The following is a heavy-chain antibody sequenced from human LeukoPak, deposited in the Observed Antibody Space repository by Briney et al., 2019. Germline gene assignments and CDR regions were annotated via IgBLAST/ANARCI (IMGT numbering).Heavy chain of an antibody. Sequence: RSETLSLTCTVSGGSISSYYWSWIRQPPGKGLEWIGYIYYSGSTNYNPSLKSRVTISVDTSKNQFSLKLSSVTAADTAVYYCARGFYGSGSYSPPYYYMDVWGKGTTVTISS. D-gene: IGHD3-10*01. V-gene: IGHV4-59*01. CDR2: IYYSGST. CDR3: ARGFYGSGSYSPPYYYMDV. J-gene: IGHJ6*03. CDR1: GGSISSYY.